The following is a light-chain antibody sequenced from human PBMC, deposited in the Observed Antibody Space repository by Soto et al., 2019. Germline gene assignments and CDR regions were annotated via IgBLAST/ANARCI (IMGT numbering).Light chain of an antibody. CDR1: SSNIGAGYE. J-gene: IGLJ1*01. V-gene: IGLV1-40*01. CDR3: QSYDSSLSGYV. Sequence: QSVLTQPPSVSEAPGPRVTISCTGSSSNIGAGYEAHWYQQVPGTAPKLLIYENNNRPSVVPDRFAGSKSGTSASLAITGLPAEDEAEYYCQSYDSSLSGYVFGTGTKLTVL. CDR2: ENN.